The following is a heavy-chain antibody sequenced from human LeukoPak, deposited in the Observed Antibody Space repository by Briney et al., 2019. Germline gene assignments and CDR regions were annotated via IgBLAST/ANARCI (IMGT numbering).Heavy chain of an antibody. CDR3: AKGGGGSSGWLGQRSYYFDY. J-gene: IGHJ4*02. Sequence: GGSLRLSCAASGFTFSRYAMHWVRQAPGKGLEWVAIISYDGSNKYYADSVKGRFTISRDNSKNTLYLQMNYLQMNSLRAEDTAVYYCAKGGGGSSGWLGQRSYYFDYWGQGTLVTVSS. D-gene: IGHD6-19*01. CDR1: GFTFSRYA. CDR2: ISYDGSNK. V-gene: IGHV3-30*04.